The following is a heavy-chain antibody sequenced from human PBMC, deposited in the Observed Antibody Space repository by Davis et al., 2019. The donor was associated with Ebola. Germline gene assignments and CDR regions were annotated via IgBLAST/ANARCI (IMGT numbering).Heavy chain of an antibody. CDR2: ISYDGSNK. D-gene: IGHD4-23*01. J-gene: IGHJ4*02. Sequence: GGSLRLSCAASGFTFSRYWMTWVRQAPGKGLEWVAVISYDGSNKYYADSVKGRFTISRDNSKNTLYLQMNSLRAEDTAVYYCARGGTTVVTPSPLDYWGQGTLVTVSS. CDR3: ARGGTTVVTPSPLDY. V-gene: IGHV3-30-3*01. CDR1: GFTFSRYW.